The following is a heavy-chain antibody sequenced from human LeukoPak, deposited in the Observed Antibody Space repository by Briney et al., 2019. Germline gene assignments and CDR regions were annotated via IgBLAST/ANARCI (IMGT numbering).Heavy chain of an antibody. CDR3: ARDMAARAYYYDSSGTFDY. Sequence: GGSLRLSCAASGFTFSSYWMSRVRQAPGKGLEWVANIKQDGSEKYYVDSVKGRFTISRDNAKNSLYLQMNSLRAEDTAVYYCARDMAARAYYYDSSGTFDYWGQGTLVTVSS. CDR1: GFTFSSYW. CDR2: IKQDGSEK. V-gene: IGHV3-7*01. D-gene: IGHD3-22*01. J-gene: IGHJ4*02.